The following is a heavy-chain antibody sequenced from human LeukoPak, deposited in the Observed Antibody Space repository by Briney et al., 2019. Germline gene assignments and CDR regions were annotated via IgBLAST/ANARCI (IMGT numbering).Heavy chain of an antibody. Sequence: ASVKVSCKASGYTFTSYGISWVRQAPGQGLEWMGRISAYNGNTNYAQKLQGRVTMTTDTSTSTAYMELRSLRSDDTAVYYCARGRVYDSSGSPRPFDYWGQGTLVTVSS. D-gene: IGHD3-22*01. V-gene: IGHV1-18*01. J-gene: IGHJ4*02. CDR2: ISAYNGNT. CDR1: GYTFTSYG. CDR3: ARGRVYDSSGSPRPFDY.